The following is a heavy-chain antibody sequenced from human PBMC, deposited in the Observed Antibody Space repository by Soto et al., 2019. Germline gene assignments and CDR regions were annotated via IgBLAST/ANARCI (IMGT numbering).Heavy chain of an antibody. CDR3: ARGGTTIVF. D-gene: IGHD4-17*01. J-gene: IGHJ4*01. CDR1: GYTFTNFG. V-gene: IGHV1-18*01. CDR2: ISAYNGNT. Sequence: QVQLVQSGAEVKKPGASVKVSCKASGYTFTNFGISWVRQAPGQGLEWMGWISAYNGNTNYAQNFQGRVTMTTDTSVRTACMGLRSFRSDVTAVYYCARGGTTIVFWGHGTLVTVS.